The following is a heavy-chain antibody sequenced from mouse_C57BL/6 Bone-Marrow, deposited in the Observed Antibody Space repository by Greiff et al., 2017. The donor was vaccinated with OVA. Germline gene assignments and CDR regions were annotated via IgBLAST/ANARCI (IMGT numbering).Heavy chain of an antibody. CDR1: GYTFTSYW. D-gene: IGHD1-1*01. CDR3: ARAGGHYYCGSTYYAMDY. Sequence: QVQLQQPGAELVMPGASVKLSCKASGYTFTSYWMHWVKQRPGQGLEWIGEIDPSDSYTNYNQKFKGTSTLTVDKSSSTAYMQHSSLTSEDSAVYYGARAGGHYYCGSTYYAMDYWGQGTSVTVSS. V-gene: IGHV1-69*01. CDR2: IDPSDSYT. J-gene: IGHJ4*01.